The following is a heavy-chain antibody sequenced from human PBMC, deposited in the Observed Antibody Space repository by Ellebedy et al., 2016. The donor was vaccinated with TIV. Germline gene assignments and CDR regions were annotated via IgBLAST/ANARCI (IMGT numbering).Heavy chain of an antibody. J-gene: IGHJ6*03. D-gene: IGHD2-15*01. CDR2: VKRKSDGEIT. Sequence: PGGSLRLSCAASGFTFSDAWMSWVRQAPGKGLEWVGRVKRKSDGEITDYAAPVKGRFTISRDDSKNTLFLQMNSLNTEDTAVYYCTRDGHSLFYYYMDVWGKGTTVTVSS. CDR3: TRDGHSLFYYYMDV. V-gene: IGHV3-15*01. CDR1: GFTFSDAW.